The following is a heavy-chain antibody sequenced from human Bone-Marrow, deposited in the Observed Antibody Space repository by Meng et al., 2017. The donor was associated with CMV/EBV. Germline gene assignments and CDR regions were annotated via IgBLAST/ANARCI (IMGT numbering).Heavy chain of an antibody. CDR2: INHSGST. D-gene: IGHD2-2*01. Sequence: HLPPLCAGLCTPSETLSLTCSGYCGSYLVYHWSVIRQPPGKGLEWIWEINHSGSTNYNPSLKSRVTISVDTSKNQFSLKLSSVTAADTAVYYCTGYQLLGSISYFDYWGQGTLVTVSS. CDR1: CGSYLVYH. J-gene: IGHJ4*02. CDR3: TGYQLLGSISYFDY. V-gene: IGHV4-34*01.